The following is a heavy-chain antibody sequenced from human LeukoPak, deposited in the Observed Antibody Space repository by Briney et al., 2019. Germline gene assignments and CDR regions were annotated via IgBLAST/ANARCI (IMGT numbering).Heavy chain of an antibody. J-gene: IGHJ4*02. V-gene: IGHV3-33*08. CDR3: ARGAGRAYYYGSSGYYQDY. CDR2: IWYDGSNK. Sequence: GGSLRLSCAASGSTFSSYAMHWVRQAPGKGLEWVAVIWYDGSNKYYADSVKGRFTISRDNSKNTLYLQMNSLRAEDTAVYYCARGAGRAYYYGSSGYYQDYWGQGTLVTVSS. D-gene: IGHD3-22*01. CDR1: GSTFSSYA.